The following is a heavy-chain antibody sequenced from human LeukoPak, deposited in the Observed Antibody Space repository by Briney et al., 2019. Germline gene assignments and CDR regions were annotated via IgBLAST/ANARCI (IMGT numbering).Heavy chain of an antibody. Sequence: SQTLSLTCTVSGGSISSGSYYWSWIRQPAGKGLEWIGRIYTSGSTNYNPSLKSRVTISVDTSKNQFSLKLSPVTAADTAVYYCARGWELLHFDYWGQGTLVTVSS. D-gene: IGHD1-26*01. CDR3: ARGWELLHFDY. J-gene: IGHJ4*02. V-gene: IGHV4-61*02. CDR2: IYTSGST. CDR1: GGSISSGSYY.